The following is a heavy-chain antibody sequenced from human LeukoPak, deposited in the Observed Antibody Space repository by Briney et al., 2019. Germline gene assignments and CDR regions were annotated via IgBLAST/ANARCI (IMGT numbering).Heavy chain of an antibody. J-gene: IGHJ6*02. Sequence: GGSLRLSCAAFGFTFSNYWMSWVRQAPGKGLEWVANIKQDGSEKCYVDSVKGRFTISRDNAKNSLYLQMNSLRAEDTAVYYCARDRRELLSNSYHYCGLDVWGQGTTVTVSS. CDR2: IKQDGSEK. CDR3: ARDRRELLSNSYHYCGLDV. V-gene: IGHV3-7*01. CDR1: GFTFSNYW. D-gene: IGHD1-26*01.